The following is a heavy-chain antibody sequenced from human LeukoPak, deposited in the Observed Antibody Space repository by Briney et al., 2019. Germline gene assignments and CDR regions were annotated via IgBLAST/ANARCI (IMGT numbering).Heavy chain of an antibody. Sequence: GGSLRLSCAASGFTFSSYGMHWVRQAPGKGLEWVAVIWYDGSNKYYADSVKGRFTISRDNSKNTLYLQMNSLRAEDTAVYYCARGGGVVPAAFNWFDPWGQGTLVTVSS. D-gene: IGHD2-2*01. V-gene: IGHV3-33*01. J-gene: IGHJ5*02. CDR2: IWYDGSNK. CDR3: ARGGGVVPAAFNWFDP. CDR1: GFTFSSYG.